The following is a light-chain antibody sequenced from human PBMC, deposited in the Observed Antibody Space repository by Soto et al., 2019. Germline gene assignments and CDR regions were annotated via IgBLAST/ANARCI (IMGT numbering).Light chain of an antibody. V-gene: IGKV3-20*01. CDR3: QQYGNSPLT. CDR1: QSVSSGY. J-gene: IGKJ4*01. CDR2: GAS. Sequence: EFLLTQSPDTLSLSPGERATLSCRASQSVSSGYLAWYQQKPGQAPRLLIYGASRRATGIPDRFSGSGSGTEFTLSIDRLEPEDFAVYYCQQYGNSPLTFGGGTTVEIE.